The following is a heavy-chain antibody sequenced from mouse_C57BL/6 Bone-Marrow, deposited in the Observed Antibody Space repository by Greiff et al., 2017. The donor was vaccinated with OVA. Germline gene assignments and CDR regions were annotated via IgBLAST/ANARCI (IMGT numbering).Heavy chain of an antibody. Sequence: VQLQESEAELARPGASVKLSCKASGYTFTSYGISWVKQRTGQGLEWIGEIYPRSGNTYYNEKFKGKATLTADKSSSTAYMELRSLTSEDSAVYFCARGYGSSYVRYFDVWGTGTTVTVSS. CDR1: GYTFTSYG. CDR3: ARGYGSSYVRYFDV. CDR2: IYPRSGNT. V-gene: IGHV1-81*01. D-gene: IGHD1-1*01. J-gene: IGHJ1*03.